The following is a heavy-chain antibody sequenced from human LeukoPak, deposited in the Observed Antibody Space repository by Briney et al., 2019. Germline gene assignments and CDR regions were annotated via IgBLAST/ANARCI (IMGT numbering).Heavy chain of an antibody. D-gene: IGHD3-10*01. V-gene: IGHV4-34*01. Sequence: KPSETLSLTCAVYGGSFSGYYWSWIRQPPGKGLEWIGEINHSGSTNYNPSLKSRVTISVDTSKNQFSLKLSSVTAVDTAVYYCARDRYYYGSGSYPYMDVWGKGTTVTISS. CDR1: GGSFSGYY. CDR2: INHSGST. CDR3: ARDRYYYGSGSYPYMDV. J-gene: IGHJ6*03.